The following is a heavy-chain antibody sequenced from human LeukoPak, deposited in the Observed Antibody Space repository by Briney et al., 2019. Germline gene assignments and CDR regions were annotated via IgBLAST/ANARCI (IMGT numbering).Heavy chain of an antibody. D-gene: IGHD5-18*01. V-gene: IGHV5-51*01. CDR2: IYPGDSDT. CDR1: GYSLTNYW. CDR3: ARRGYSFGYDY. J-gene: IGHJ4*02. Sequence: GESLRISCKGSGYSLTNYWIGWVRQMPGKGLEWMGIIYPGDSDTRYSPSFQGQVTISADKSTSTTYLQWSSLKASDTAMYYCARRGYSFGYDYWGQGTLVTVSS.